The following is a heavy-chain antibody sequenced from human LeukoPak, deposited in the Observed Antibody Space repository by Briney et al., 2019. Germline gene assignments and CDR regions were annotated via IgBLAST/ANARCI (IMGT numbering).Heavy chain of an antibody. D-gene: IGHD1-7*01. CDR2: VSFDGSTK. CDR1: GFTFSSYG. CDR3: AKDGKTRNWNYFQAKPVY. Sequence: GGSLRLSCAASGFTFSSYGMHWVRQAPGKGLEWVAGVSFDGSTKYYADSVKGRFTISRDNSKNTLYLQMNSLTPEDTAVYYCAKDGKTRNWNYFQAKPVYWGQGTLVTVSS. J-gene: IGHJ4*02. V-gene: IGHV3-30*18.